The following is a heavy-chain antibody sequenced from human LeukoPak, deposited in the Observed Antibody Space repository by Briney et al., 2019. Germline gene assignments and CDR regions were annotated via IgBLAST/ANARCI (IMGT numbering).Heavy chain of an antibody. V-gene: IGHV3-23*01. Sequence: GGSLRLSCAASGFTFSNYAMTWVRQAPGKGLEWVSVISGSGGNTYYADSVKGRFTLSRDNSKNTLDLQMNSLRAEDTAVYYCAKSIGGVVVVAADFWGQGTLVTVSS. D-gene: IGHD2-15*01. CDR2: ISGSGGNT. CDR1: GFTFSNYA. J-gene: IGHJ4*02. CDR3: AKSIGGVVVVAADF.